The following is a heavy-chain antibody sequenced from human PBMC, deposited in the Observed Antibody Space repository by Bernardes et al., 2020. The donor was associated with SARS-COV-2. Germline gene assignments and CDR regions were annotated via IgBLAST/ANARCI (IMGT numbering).Heavy chain of an antibody. D-gene: IGHD2-2*01. CDR1: GFTFSSYS. Sequence: GGSLRLSCAASGFTFSSYSMNWVRQAPGKGLEWVSSISSSSSYIYYADSVKGRFTISRDNAKNSLYLQMNSLRAEDTAVYYCARDSHTVVPAAYNWFDPWGQGTLVTVSS. J-gene: IGHJ5*02. CDR3: ARDSHTVVPAAYNWFDP. V-gene: IGHV3-21*01. CDR2: ISSSSSYI.